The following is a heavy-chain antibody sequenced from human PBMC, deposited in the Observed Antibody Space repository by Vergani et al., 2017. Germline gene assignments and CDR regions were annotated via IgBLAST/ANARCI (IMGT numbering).Heavy chain of an antibody. V-gene: IGHV3-23*01. Sequence: EVQLLESGGSLKQPGGSVRLSCAASGFTFSTYAMHWVRQAPGKGLEWVSALTGGGGSTYYADSFKGRFIISRDNSRATLYLQMNSLRPEDTATYYCVKDAGSYENFFDSWGQGTRVTVSS. D-gene: IGHD1-26*01. CDR2: LTGGGGST. J-gene: IGHJ4*02. CDR1: GFTFSTYA. CDR3: VKDAGSYENFFDS.